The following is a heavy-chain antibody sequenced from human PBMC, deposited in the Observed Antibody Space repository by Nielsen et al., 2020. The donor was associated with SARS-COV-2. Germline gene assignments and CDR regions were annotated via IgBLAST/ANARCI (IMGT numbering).Heavy chain of an antibody. J-gene: IGHJ4*02. CDR2: IFKTGT. V-gene: IGHV4-59*13. D-gene: IGHD6-13*01. CDR3: ARGGGSRGRFDS. CDR1: GASITSNW. Sequence: SETLSLTCSVSGASITSNWWSWIRQSPEKGLEWIGYIFKTGTNYNPSLKSRASISVDTSKTRFSLKLTSMTAADTAVYYCARGGGSRGRFDSWGQGTLVTVSS.